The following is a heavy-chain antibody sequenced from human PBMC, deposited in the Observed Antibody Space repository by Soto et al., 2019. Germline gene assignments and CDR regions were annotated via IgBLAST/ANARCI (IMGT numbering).Heavy chain of an antibody. D-gene: IGHD3-22*01. J-gene: IGHJ4*02. Sequence: SGPTLVNPTPTLTLTCTFSGFSLSTSGVGVGWIRQPPGKALEWLALIYWNDDKRYSPSLKSRLTITKDTSKNQVVLTMTNMDPVDTATYYCAHSLGSYYDSSGYSPAPGAFYFDYWGQGTLVTVSS. CDR3: AHSLGSYYDSSGYSPAPGAFYFDY. CDR2: IYWNDDK. V-gene: IGHV2-5*01. CDR1: GFSLSTSGVG.